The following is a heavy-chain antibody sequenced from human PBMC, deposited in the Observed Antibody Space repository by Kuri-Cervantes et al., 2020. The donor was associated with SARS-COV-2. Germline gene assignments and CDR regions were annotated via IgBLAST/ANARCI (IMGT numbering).Heavy chain of an antibody. D-gene: IGHD2-15*01. CDR2: TYHRSKWHN. CDR3: ARAPDGYCSGGSCYSGYFQH. J-gene: IGHJ1*01. Sequence: LSCAISGDSVSSTSAAWNWIRQSPSRGLEWLGRTYHRSKWHNEYAVSVKSRITINPDTSKNQFSLQLNFVTPEDTAVYYCARAPDGYCSGGSCYSGYFQHWGQGTLVTVSS. CDR1: GDSVSSTSAA. V-gene: IGHV6-1*01.